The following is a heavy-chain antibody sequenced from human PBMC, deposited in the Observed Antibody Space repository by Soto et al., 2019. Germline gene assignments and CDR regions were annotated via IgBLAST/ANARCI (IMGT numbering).Heavy chain of an antibody. V-gene: IGHV3-30-3*01. D-gene: IGHD1-1*01. J-gene: IGHJ4*02. CDR2: ISYDGSNK. CDR3: ASSIIAGLEVGAIDY. Sequence: GGSLRLSCAASGFTFSSYAMHWVRQAPGKGLELVAVISYDGSNKYYADSVKGRFTISRDNSKNTLYLQMNSLRAEDTAVYYCASSIIAGLEVGAIDYWGQGTLVTVSS. CDR1: GFTFSSYA.